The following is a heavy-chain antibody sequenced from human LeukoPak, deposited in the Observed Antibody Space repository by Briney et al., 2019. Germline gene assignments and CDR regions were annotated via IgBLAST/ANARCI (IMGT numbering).Heavy chain of an antibody. V-gene: IGHV4-59*01. CDR1: GGSISSYY. D-gene: IGHD5-24*01. Sequence: PSETLSLTCTVSGGSISSYYWSWIRQPPGKGLEWIAYIYYSGSTNYNPSLKSRVTISLDTSKNQFFLELSSVTAADTAIYYCARVGGYNDAFDIWGQGTMVTVSS. J-gene: IGHJ3*02. CDR2: IYYSGST. CDR3: ARVGGYNDAFDI.